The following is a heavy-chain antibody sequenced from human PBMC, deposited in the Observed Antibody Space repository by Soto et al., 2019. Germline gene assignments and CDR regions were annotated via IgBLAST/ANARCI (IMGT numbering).Heavy chain of an antibody. J-gene: IGHJ6*02. CDR2: IYHSGST. Sequence: QVQLQESGPGLVKPSGTLSLTCAVSGGSISSSNWWSWVRQPPGKGLEWIGEIYHSGSTNYNPSLKSRVTISVDTSKNQFSLKLSSVTAADTAVYYCARIGYSGYVSYYYYGMDVWGQGTTVTVSS. CDR1: GGSISSSNW. D-gene: IGHD5-12*01. CDR3: ARIGYSGYVSYYYYGMDV. V-gene: IGHV4-4*02.